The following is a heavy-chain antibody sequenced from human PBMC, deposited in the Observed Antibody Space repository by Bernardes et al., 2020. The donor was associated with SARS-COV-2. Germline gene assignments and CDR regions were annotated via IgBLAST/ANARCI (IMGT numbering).Heavy chain of an antibody. D-gene: IGHD3-10*01. CDR2: IYWNDDR. CDR3: AHSGITKYFDY. V-gene: IGHV2-5*01. CDR1: GFSLSPSGVG. J-gene: IGHJ4*02. Sequence: SGTTPLKPTQTLTLTCPFSGFSLSPSGVGVGWIRQPPGKALEWLALIYWNDDRRYSPSLKSRLTITKDTSKNQVVLTMTNMDPVDTATYYCAHSGITKYFDYWGQGTLVTVSS.